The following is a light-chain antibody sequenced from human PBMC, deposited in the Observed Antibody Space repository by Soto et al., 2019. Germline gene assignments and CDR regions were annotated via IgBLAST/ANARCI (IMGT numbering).Light chain of an antibody. V-gene: IGLV2-8*01. CDR2: GVN. J-gene: IGLJ1*01. CDR3: SSYAGSNSLV. CDR1: SSDIGRYNY. Sequence: QSALTQPASVSGSPGQSITISCTGTSSDIGRYNYVSWYQQHPGKAPRLVISGVNKRPSGVPDRFSGSKSGDTASLTVSGLQAEDEADYFCSSYAGSNSLVFGSGTKLTVL.